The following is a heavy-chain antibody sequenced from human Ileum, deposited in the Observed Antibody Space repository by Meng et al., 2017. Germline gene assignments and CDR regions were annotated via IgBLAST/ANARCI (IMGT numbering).Heavy chain of an antibody. V-gene: IGHV4-61*01. J-gene: IGHJ4*02. CDR3: ARSSTSPASYFFDY. CDR1: GGSVSSGSYY. D-gene: IGHD6-6*01. Sequence: QWHVRGSGPSIVRPSETLSLACTVSGGSVSSGSYYWSWIRQPPGKGLEWIGHIYYSGSTIYNPSLKSRVTISVDMSKNQFSLKLNSVTAADTAIYFCARSSTSPASYFFDYWGQGTLVTVSS. CDR2: IYYSGST.